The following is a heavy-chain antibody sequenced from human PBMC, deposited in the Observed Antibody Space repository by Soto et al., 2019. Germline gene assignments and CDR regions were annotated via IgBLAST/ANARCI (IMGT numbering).Heavy chain of an antibody. D-gene: IGHD4-17*01. CDR3: ASYGDYVDYFDY. Sequence: SVKVSCKASGGTFSSYAISWVRQAPGQGLEWTGGIIPIFGTANYAQKFQGRVTITADESTSTAYMELSSLRSEDTAVYYCASYGDYVDYFDYWGQGTLVTVSS. J-gene: IGHJ4*02. V-gene: IGHV1-69*13. CDR1: GGTFSSYA. CDR2: IIPIFGTA.